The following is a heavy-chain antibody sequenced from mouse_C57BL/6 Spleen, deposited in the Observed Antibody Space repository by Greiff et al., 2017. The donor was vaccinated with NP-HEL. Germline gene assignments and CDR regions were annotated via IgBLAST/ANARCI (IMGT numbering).Heavy chain of an antibody. Sequence: VQLQQPGAELVRPGSSVKLSCKASGYTFTSYWMHWVKQRPIQGLEWIGNIDPSDSETHYNQKFKDKATLTVDKSSSTAYMQLSSLTSEDSAVYYCATSITTVVAHWYFDVWGTGTTVTVSS. CDR1: GYTFTSYW. V-gene: IGHV1-52*01. D-gene: IGHD1-1*01. J-gene: IGHJ1*03. CDR3: ATSITTVVAHWYFDV. CDR2: IDPSDSET.